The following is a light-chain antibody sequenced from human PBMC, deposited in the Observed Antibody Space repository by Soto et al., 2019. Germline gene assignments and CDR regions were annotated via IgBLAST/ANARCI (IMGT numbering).Light chain of an antibody. V-gene: IGKV3-15*01. CDR1: QSVSIN. Sequence: IVVTQSPATLSLSPGERAILSCRASQSVSINLAWFQQKPGQAPRLLIYGASTRATGIPARFSGSGSGTEFTLNISSLQSEDFAVYYCQQYHIWYTFGQGTELEIK. CDR3: QQYHIWYT. J-gene: IGKJ2*01. CDR2: GAS.